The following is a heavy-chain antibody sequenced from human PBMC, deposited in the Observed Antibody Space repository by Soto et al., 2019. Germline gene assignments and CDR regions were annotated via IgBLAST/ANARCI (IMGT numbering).Heavy chain of an antibody. V-gene: IGHV4-31*03. CDR3: ARDVYYYDSSGYEVDYYYGMVV. Sequence: ASETLSLTCTVSGGSISSGGYYWSWIRQHPGKGLEWIGYIYYSGSTYYNPSLKSRVTISVDTSKNQFSLKLSSVTAADTAVYYCARDVYYYDSSGYEVDYYYGMVVWGQGTTVTVSS. J-gene: IGHJ6*02. D-gene: IGHD3-22*01. CDR1: GGSISSGGYY. CDR2: IYYSGST.